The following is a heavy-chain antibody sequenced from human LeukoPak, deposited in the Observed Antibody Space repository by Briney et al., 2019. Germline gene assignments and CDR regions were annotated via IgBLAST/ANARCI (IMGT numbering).Heavy chain of an antibody. CDR3: ARGRWCSSTSCYYDY. V-gene: IGHV3-30*14. CDR2: ISYDGSNK. CDR1: GFTFSSYA. D-gene: IGHD2-2*01. Sequence: GRSLRLSCAASGFTFSSYAMHWVRQAPGKGLEWVAVISYDGSNKYYADSVKGRFTISRDNSKNTLYLQMNSLRAEDTAVYYCARGRWCSSTSCYYDYWGQGTLVTVSS. J-gene: IGHJ4*02.